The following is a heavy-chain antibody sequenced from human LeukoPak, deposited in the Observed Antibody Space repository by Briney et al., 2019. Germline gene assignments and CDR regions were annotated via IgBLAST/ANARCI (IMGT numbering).Heavy chain of an antibody. D-gene: IGHD1-26*01. J-gene: IGHJ4*02. CDR3: ARHPYSGSYHFDY. Sequence: ASVTVSCKASGYIFTGYYMHGVRQAPGQGLEWMGWINPNSGGTNSAQKFQGRVTMTRDTSISTAYMELSRLTSDDTAVYYCARHPYSGSYHFDYWGEGTLVTVSS. V-gene: IGHV1-2*02. CDR2: INPNSGGT. CDR1: GYIFTGYY.